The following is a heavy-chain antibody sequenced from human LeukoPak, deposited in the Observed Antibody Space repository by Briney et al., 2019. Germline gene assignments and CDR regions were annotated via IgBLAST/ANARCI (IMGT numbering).Heavy chain of an antibody. V-gene: IGHV4-59*01. CDR3: ARVQEEVAGTGWFDP. Sequence: SETLSLICTVSGVSISSYYWSWIRQPPGKGLEWIGYIYYSGSTNYNPSLKSRVTISVDTSKNQFSLKLSSVTAADTAVYYCARVQEEVAGTGWFDPWGQGTLVTVSS. CDR1: GVSISSYY. CDR2: IYYSGST. J-gene: IGHJ5*02. D-gene: IGHD6-19*01.